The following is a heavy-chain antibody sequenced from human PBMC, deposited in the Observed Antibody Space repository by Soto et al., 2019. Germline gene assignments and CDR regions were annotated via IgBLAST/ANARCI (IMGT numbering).Heavy chain of an antibody. CDR3: AHTTVTVYGSEV. Sequence: QITWKESGPTLVKPAQTLTLTCTFSGFSLATSGLGVGWVRQPPGKALEWLALIYWDDDKRYSSSLKSRINITMGTSRNQVVFTMTNVDPVDTATYYCAHTTVTVYGSEVWGQGTMVVVSS. CDR2: IYWDDDK. V-gene: IGHV2-5*02. D-gene: IGHD4-17*01. CDR1: GFSLATSGLG. J-gene: IGHJ3*01.